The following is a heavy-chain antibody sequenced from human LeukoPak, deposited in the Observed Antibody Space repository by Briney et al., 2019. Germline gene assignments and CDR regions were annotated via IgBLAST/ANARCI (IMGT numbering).Heavy chain of an antibody. CDR1: GGSISSSSYY. Sequence: SETLSVTCTVSGGSISSSSYYWGWIRQPPGKGLEWIGSIYYSGSTYYNPSLKSRVTISVDTSKNQFSLKLSSVTAADTAVYYCARIQRSGYYYYMDVWGKGTTVTVSS. V-gene: IGHV4-39*07. CDR2: IYYSGST. CDR3: ARIQRSGYYYYMDV. J-gene: IGHJ6*03. D-gene: IGHD3-3*01.